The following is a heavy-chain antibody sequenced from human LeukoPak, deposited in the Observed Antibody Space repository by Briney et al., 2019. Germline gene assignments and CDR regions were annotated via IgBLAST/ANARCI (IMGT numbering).Heavy chain of an antibody. CDR3: ARDPDYYDSSGSSGYFDL. CDR1: GGSISSGGYY. Sequence: PSETLSLTCTVSGGSISSGGYYWSWIRQPPGKGLERIGYIYHSGSTYYNPSLKSRVTISVDRSKNQFSLKLSSVTAADTAVYYCARDPDYYDSSGSSGYFDLWGRGTLVTVSS. V-gene: IGHV4-30-2*01. D-gene: IGHD3-22*01. J-gene: IGHJ2*01. CDR2: IYHSGST.